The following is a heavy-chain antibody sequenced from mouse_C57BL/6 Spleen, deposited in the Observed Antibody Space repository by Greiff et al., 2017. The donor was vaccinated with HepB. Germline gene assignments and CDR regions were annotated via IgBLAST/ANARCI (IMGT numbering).Heavy chain of an antibody. Sequence: EVKVVESGGGLVKPGGSLKLSCAASGFTFSDYGMHWVRQAPEKGLEWVAYISSGSSTIYYADTVKGRFTISRDNAKNTLFLQMTSLRSEDTAMYYCARHWDGYFDVWGTGTTVTVSS. D-gene: IGHD4-1*01. J-gene: IGHJ1*03. V-gene: IGHV5-17*01. CDR2: ISSGSSTI. CDR3: ARHWDGYFDV. CDR1: GFTFSDYG.